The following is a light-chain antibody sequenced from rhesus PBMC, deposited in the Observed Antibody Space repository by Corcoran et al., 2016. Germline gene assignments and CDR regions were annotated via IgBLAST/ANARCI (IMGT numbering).Light chain of an antibody. CDR1: ENVNNY. CDR3: QHSYGTPYS. CDR2: AAS. J-gene: IGKJ2*01. Sequence: DIQMTQSPSSLSASVGDRVTITCRASENVNNYLHWYQQKPGKAPKLLIYAASTLQSGVPSRFSGRGSGTKYTFSISSLQPEDVATYYCQHSYGTPYSFGQGTKVEIK. V-gene: IGKV1-74*01.